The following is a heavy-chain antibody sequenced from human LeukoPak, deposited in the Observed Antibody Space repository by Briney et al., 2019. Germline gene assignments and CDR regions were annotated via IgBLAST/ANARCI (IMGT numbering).Heavy chain of an antibody. Sequence: ASVKVSCKASGYTFTSYDINWVRHAPGQGLEWMGIINPSGGSTSYAQEFQGRVTMTRDMSTSTVYMELSSLRSEDTAVYYCARGQQRTTLNWFDPWGQGTLVTVSS. J-gene: IGHJ5*02. CDR3: ARGQQRTTLNWFDP. CDR1: GYTFTSYD. D-gene: IGHD6-13*01. V-gene: IGHV1-46*01. CDR2: INPSGGST.